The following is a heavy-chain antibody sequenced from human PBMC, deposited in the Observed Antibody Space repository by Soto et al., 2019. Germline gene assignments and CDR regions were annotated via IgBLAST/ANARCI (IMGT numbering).Heavy chain of an antibody. J-gene: IGHJ4*02. CDR1: SGTFSTFG. V-gene: IGHV1-69*13. CDR3: ARTAPMDAGDKYYYDF. CDR2: IIPFFGTA. Sequence: SVKVSCRTSSGTFSTFGISWVRQAPGQGLEGMGGIIPFFGTAEYSQKFEDRITITADESTNTVYMDLRSLTSEDTAIDYCARTAPMDAGDKYYYDFWGQGALVTVSS. D-gene: IGHD3-16*01.